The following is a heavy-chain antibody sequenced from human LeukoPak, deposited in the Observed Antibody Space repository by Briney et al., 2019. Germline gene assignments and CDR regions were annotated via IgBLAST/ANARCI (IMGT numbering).Heavy chain of an antibody. V-gene: IGHV3-21*01. CDR3: ARDPYSGSYGNYYYYFMDV. J-gene: IGHJ6*03. D-gene: IGHD1-26*01. Sequence: GGSLRLSCAASGFTFGSYNMNWVRQTPGQGLEWVSSITSGSSYRFYADSVKGRFTISRDNAKNSLYLQMNSLRAEDTAVYYCARDPYSGSYGNYYYYFMDVWGKGTTVTISS. CDR1: GFTFGSYN. CDR2: ITSGSSYR.